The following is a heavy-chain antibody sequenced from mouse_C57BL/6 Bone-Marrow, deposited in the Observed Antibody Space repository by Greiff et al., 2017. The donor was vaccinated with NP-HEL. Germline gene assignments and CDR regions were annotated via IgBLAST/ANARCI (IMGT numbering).Heavy chain of an antibody. V-gene: IGHV14-1*01. CDR2: IDPEDGDT. CDR1: GFNIKDYY. Sequence: EVQLQQSGAELVRPGASVKLSCTASGFNIKDYYMHWVKQRPEQGLEWIGRIDPEDGDTEYAPKFQGKATMIADTSSNTAYLQLSSLTSEDTAVYYCTTCSYYGNPHAMDYWGQGTSVTVSS. CDR3: TTCSYYGNPHAMDY. D-gene: IGHD2-10*01. J-gene: IGHJ4*01.